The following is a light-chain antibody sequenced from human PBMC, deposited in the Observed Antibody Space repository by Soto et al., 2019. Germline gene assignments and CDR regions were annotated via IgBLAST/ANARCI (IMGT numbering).Light chain of an antibody. CDR1: QTVNRNY. CDR3: QQYIDSPRT. V-gene: IGKV3-20*01. J-gene: IGKJ1*01. Sequence: EIVLTQSPGTLALSLGEGATLSCRASQTVNRNYLAWYHQKPRQPPRLLIDGVSNRATGVPDRFSGGGSGTEFTLTIVRLEPDDFGTYYCQQYIDSPRTFGQGTRVEVK. CDR2: GVS.